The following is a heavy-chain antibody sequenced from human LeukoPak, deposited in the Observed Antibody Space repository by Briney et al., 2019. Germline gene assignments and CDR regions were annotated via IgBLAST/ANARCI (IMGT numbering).Heavy chain of an antibody. V-gene: IGHV6-1*01. D-gene: IGHD4-17*01. Sequence: SQTLSLTCAISGDSVSSNSAAWNWIRQSPSRGLEWLGRTYYRSKWYNDYAVSVKSRITIDPDTSKNQFSLQLNSVTPEDTAVYYCARVKGGGDYEGWDWFDPWGQGTLVTVSS. CDR1: GDSVSSNSAA. CDR3: ARVKGGGDYEGWDWFDP. J-gene: IGHJ5*02. CDR2: TYYRSKWYN.